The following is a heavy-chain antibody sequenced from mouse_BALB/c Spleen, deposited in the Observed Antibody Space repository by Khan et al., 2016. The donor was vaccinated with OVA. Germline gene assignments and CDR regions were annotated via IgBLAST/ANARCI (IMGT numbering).Heavy chain of an antibody. V-gene: IGHV1S136*01. CDR2: INPYNGAT. Sequence: VQLQQSGPELVKPGTSVKMSCKASGYRFTSYIIHWVKQKPGQGLEWIGYINPYNGATKYNEKFKGKATLTSDKSSNTAYMELSSLTSEDSAVYYYERGSWQSYYFDYWGQGTTLTVSS. CDR1: GYRFTSYI. J-gene: IGHJ2*01. D-gene: IGHD6-1*01. CDR3: ERGSWQSYYFDY.